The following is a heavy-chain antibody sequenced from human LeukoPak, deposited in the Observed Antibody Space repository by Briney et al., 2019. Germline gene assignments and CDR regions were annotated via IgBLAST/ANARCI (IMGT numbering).Heavy chain of an antibody. CDR3: ATNGIPLLWFGELFPPI. Sequence: PSQTLSLTCTVSGGSISSGGYYWSWIRQPPGKGLEWIGEINHSGSTNYNPSLKSRVTISVDTSKNQFSLKLSSVTAADTAVYYCATNGIPLLWFGELFPPIWGQGTLVTVSS. CDR1: GGSISSGGYY. D-gene: IGHD3-10*01. V-gene: IGHV4-31*03. J-gene: IGHJ4*02. CDR2: INHSGST.